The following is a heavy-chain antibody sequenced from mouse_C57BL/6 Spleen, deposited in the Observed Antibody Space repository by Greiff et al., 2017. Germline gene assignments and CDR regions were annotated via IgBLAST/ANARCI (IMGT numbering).Heavy chain of an antibody. V-gene: IGHV1-42*01. CDR2: INPSTGGT. D-gene: IGHD2-4*01. CDR3: ARWGDYDGYAMDY. J-gene: IGHJ4*01. Sequence: VHVKQSGPELVKPGASVKISCKASGYSFTGYYMNWVKQSPEKSLEWIGEINPSTGGTTYNQKIKAKATLTVDKSSSTAYMQLKSLTSEDSAVYYCARWGDYDGYAMDYWGQGTSVTVSS. CDR1: GYSFTGYY.